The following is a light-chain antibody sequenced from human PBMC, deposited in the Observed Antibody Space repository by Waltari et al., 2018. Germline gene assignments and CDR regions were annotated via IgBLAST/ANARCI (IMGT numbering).Light chain of an antibody. CDR2: DDR. CDR3: QVWDSSSDPVI. V-gene: IGLV3-21*04. Sequence: SYVLTQTPSVSVAPRKTARITCGGDNIGTKSVHWYQQKPGPAPVLVIYDDRDRASGIPERISGSNSGNTATLTISRVEAGDEADYYCQVWDSSSDPVIFGGGTKLTVL. J-gene: IGLJ2*01. CDR1: NIGTKS.